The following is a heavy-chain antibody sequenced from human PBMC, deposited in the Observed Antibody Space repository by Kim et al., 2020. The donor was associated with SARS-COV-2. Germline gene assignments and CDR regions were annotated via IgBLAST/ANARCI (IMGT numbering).Heavy chain of an antibody. D-gene: IGHD3-9*01. CDR2: INHSGST. V-gene: IGHV4-34*01. CDR3: ARGPLRYFDWLLSHFDY. CDR1: GGSFSGYY. J-gene: IGHJ4*02. Sequence: TLSLTCAVYGGSFSGYYWSWIRQPPGKGLEWIGEINHSGSTNYNPSLKSRVTISVDTSKNQFSLKLSSVTAADTAVYYCARGPLRYFDWLLSHFDYWGQGTLVTVSS.